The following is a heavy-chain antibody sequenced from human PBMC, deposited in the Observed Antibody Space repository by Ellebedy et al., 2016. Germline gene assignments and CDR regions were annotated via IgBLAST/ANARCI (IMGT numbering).Heavy chain of an antibody. J-gene: IGHJ4*02. Sequence: GGSLRLSCAASGFTFSSYSMNWVRQAPGKGLEWVSYISSRSTTIFYADSVKGRFTISRDSAKNSLYPQMNSLRAEDTAVYYCAILAVAGLFDYWGQGTLVTVSS. CDR3: AILAVAGLFDY. CDR1: GFTFSSYS. D-gene: IGHD6-13*01. CDR2: ISSRSTTI. V-gene: IGHV3-48*01.